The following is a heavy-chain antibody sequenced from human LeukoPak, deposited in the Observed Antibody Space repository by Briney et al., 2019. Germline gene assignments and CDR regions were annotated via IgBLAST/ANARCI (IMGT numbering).Heavy chain of an antibody. CDR1: GYTFTIYG. J-gene: IGHJ4*02. Sequence: ASVKVSCKASGYTFTIYGITWVRQAPGQGLEWMGWISAYNGNTHYAQKLQGRVTMTTDTSTSTAYMELRSLGSDDTAVYYCARGSPSRYHYDRSGYYGGYFDSWGQGTLVTVSS. CDR3: ARGSPSRYHYDRSGYYGGYFDS. CDR2: ISAYNGNT. D-gene: IGHD3-22*01. V-gene: IGHV1-18*01.